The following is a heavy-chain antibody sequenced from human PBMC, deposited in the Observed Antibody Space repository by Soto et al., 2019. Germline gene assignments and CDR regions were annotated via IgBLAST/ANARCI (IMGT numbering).Heavy chain of an antibody. CDR3: AREQVILGTYGMDV. D-gene: IGHD2-15*01. CDR1: GGTFSSYT. J-gene: IGHJ6*02. CDR2: IIPILGIA. Sequence: QVQLVQSGAEVKKPGSSVKVSCKASGGTFSSYTISWVRQAPGQGLEWMGRIIPILGIADYAQNFQGRVTITADKSTSTAYMELSCLRSEDTAVYYCAREQVILGTYGMDVWGQGTTVTVSS. V-gene: IGHV1-69*08.